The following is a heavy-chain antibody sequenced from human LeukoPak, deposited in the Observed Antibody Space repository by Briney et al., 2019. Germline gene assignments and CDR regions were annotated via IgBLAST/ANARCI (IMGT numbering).Heavy chain of an antibody. V-gene: IGHV4-61*02. CDR1: GGSISSGSYY. CDR3: ARGGYCSSTSCLNWFDP. J-gene: IGHJ5*02. D-gene: IGHD2-2*01. Sequence: SQTLSLTCTVSGGSISSGSYYWSWIRQPAGKGLEWIGRIYTSGSTNYNPSLKSRVTISVDTSKNQFSLKLSSVTAADTAVYYCARGGYCSSTSCLNWFDPWGQGTLVTVSS. CDR2: IYTSGST.